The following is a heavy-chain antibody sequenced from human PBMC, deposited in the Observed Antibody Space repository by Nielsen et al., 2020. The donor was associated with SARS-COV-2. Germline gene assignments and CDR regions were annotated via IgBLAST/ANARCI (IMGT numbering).Heavy chain of an antibody. CDR1: GGTFSSYA. CDR2: IIPIFGTA. J-gene: IGHJ6*02. CDR3: ARDRRGKRDRSSWAGVYYDYGMDV. D-gene: IGHD6-13*01. Sequence: SVKVSCKASGGTFSSYAISWVRQAPGQGLEWMGGIIPIFGTANYAQKFQGRVTLTADKSTSTAYMELSSLRAEDTAVFYCARDRRGKRDRSSWAGVYYDYGMDVWGQGTTVTVSS. V-gene: IGHV1-69*06.